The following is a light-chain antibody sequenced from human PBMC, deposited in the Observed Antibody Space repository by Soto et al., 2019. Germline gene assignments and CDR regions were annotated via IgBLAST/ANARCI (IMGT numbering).Light chain of an antibody. J-gene: IGLJ1*01. Sequence: QSALTQPASVSGSPGLSIAISCTGTSSDVGGYNSVSWYQQHPGKAPKLMIYDVSNRPSGVSNRFSGSKSGNTASLTISGLQAEDEGDYYCSSYTTGGSYVLGTGTKVTVL. V-gene: IGLV2-14*01. CDR3: SSYTTGGSYV. CDR1: SSDVGGYNS. CDR2: DVS.